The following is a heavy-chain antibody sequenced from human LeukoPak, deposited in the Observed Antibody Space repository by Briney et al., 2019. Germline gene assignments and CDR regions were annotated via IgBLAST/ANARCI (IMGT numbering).Heavy chain of an antibody. D-gene: IGHD3-9*01. J-gene: IGHJ4*02. CDR2: IYYSGST. CDR1: GGSISSYY. CDR3: ARLTNPSYYFDH. V-gene: IGHV4-59*08. Sequence: SETLSLTCTVSGGSISSYYWSWIRQPPGKGLEWIGYIYYSGSTNYNPSLKSRVTISVDTSKNQFSLKVSSVTAADTAVYYCARLTNPSYYFDHWGQGTLVTVSS.